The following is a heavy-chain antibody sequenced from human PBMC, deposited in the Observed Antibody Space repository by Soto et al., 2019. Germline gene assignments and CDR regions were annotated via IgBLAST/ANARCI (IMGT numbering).Heavy chain of an antibody. CDR1: GYTFTSYY. Sequence: ASVKVSCKASGYTFTSYYMHWVRQAPGQGLKWMGIINPSGGSTSYAQKFQGRVTMTRDTSTSTVYMELSSLRSEDTAVYYCAREGPRYCSGGSCYSSSLFDPWGQGTLVTVSS. D-gene: IGHD2-15*01. CDR2: INPSGGST. CDR3: AREGPRYCSGGSCYSSSLFDP. V-gene: IGHV1-46*03. J-gene: IGHJ5*02.